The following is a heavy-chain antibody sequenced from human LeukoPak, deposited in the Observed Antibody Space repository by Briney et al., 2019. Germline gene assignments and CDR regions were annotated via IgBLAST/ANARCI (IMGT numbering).Heavy chain of an antibody. V-gene: IGHV4-59*08. CDR3: ARRLRSGSNFDY. CDR1: GGSLTGYF. J-gene: IGHJ4*02. D-gene: IGHD1-26*01. Sequence: SETLSLTCAVSGGSLTGYFWTWIRQPPGKGLEWIGNIYYSGGANYNPSLQSRVTISVDTSQNQFSLKLNSVTAADTAVYYCARRLRSGSNFDYWGQGILVTVSS. CDR2: IYYSGGA.